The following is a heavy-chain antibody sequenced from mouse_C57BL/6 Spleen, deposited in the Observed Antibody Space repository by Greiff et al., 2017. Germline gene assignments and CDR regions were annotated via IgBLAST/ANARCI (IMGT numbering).Heavy chain of an antibody. CDR1: GYTFSCYW. CDR3: ARWGGYAF. Sequence: VQLQQSGAELMKPGASVKLSFKASGYTFSCYWIERVKQRPGHGPEWIGEILPGSGSTNDNEKVKGKATFTADTSSHTAYMKVSSLTTEDSAIYYCARWGGYAFWGQGTLVTVSA. V-gene: IGHV1-9*01. J-gene: IGHJ3*01. CDR2: ILPGSGST. D-gene: IGHD2-2*01.